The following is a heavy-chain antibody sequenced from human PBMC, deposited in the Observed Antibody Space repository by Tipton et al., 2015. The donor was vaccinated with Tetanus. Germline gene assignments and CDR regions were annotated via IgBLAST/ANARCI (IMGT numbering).Heavy chain of an antibody. V-gene: IGHV1-46*01. CDR1: GYTFTSYY. Sequence: QLVQSGAEVKKPGASVKVSCKASGYTFTSYYMHWVRQAPGQGLEWMGIINPSGGSTSYAQKFQGRVTMTRDTSTSTVYMELSSLRSEDTAVYYCARDKRVDDQWLVTADYWGQGTLVTVSS. D-gene: IGHD6-19*01. J-gene: IGHJ4*02. CDR3: ARDKRVDDQWLVTADY. CDR2: INPSGGST.